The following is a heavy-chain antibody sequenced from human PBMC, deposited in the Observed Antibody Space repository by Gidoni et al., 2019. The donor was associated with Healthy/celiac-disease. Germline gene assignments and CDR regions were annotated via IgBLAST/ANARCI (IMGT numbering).Heavy chain of an antibody. CDR1: GYTFPSYY. D-gene: IGHD4-17*01. V-gene: IGHV1-8*01. CDR3: ARDNYGDYLSNWFDP. J-gene: IGHJ5*02. CDR2: MNPNSGNT. Sequence: QVQLVQSGAEVKKPGASVKVSCKASGYTFPSYYINWVRQATGQGLQWMGWMNPNSGNTGYAQKFQGRVTMTRNTSISTAYMELSSLRSEDTAVYYCARDNYGDYLSNWFDPWGQGTLVTVSS.